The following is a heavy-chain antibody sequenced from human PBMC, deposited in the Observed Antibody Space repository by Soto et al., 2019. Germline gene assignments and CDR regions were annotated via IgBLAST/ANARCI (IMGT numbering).Heavy chain of an antibody. CDR3: ARDGGGSCYSGVCWFDP. D-gene: IGHD2-15*01. Sequence: EVQLVESGGGLVKPGGSLRLSCAASGFTFSSYSMNWVRQAPGKGLEWVSSISSSSSYIYYADSVKGRFTISRDNAKNSLYLQMNSLRAEDTAVYYCARDGGGSCYSGVCWFDPWGQGTLVTVSS. CDR1: GFTFSSYS. V-gene: IGHV3-21*01. J-gene: IGHJ5*02. CDR2: ISSSSSYI.